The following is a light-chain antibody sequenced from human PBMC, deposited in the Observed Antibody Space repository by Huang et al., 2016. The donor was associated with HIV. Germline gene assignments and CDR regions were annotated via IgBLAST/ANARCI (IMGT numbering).Light chain of an antibody. CDR2: GAS. CDR3: QHYNYWPSPT. V-gene: IGKV3-15*01. J-gene: IGKJ1*01. Sequence: EIVMTQSPATLSVSPGERATLSCRASQSVSSNLAWYRQRPGQAPRLLIYGASTRAICIPARFSGSGSGTEFTLTISSLQSEDFAVYYCQHYNYWPSPTFGQGTKVEIK. CDR1: QSVSSN.